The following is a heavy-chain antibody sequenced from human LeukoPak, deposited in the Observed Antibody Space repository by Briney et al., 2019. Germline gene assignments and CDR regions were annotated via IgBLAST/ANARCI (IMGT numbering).Heavy chain of an antibody. CDR1: GFTFNNYG. CDR3: ARSQGGSSGYFHAFDI. D-gene: IGHD3-22*01. J-gene: IGHJ3*02. CDR2: ISYDGSNK. V-gene: IGHV3-30*03. Sequence: GGSLRLSCAASGFTFNNYGMHWVRQAPGKGLEWVAVISYDGSNKYYADSVKGRFTISRDNSKNTLYLQMNSLRAEDTAVYYCARSQGGSSGYFHAFDIWGQGTMVTVSS.